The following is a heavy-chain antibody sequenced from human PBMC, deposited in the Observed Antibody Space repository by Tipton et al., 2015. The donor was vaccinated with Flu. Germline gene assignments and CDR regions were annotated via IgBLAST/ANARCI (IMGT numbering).Heavy chain of an antibody. CDR2: IKQDGSEK. CDR1: GFTFRSFW. D-gene: IGHD1-14*01. V-gene: IGHV3-7*01. J-gene: IGHJ4*02. Sequence: SLRLSCVASGFTFRSFWMSWVRQAPGKGLEWVANIKQDGSEKYHVDSVKGRFTISRDNAKNSLYLQMDSLRAEDTAVYYCVNALKRTDRMGDPEFDNWGQGTLVTVSS. CDR3: VNALKRTDRMGDPEFDN.